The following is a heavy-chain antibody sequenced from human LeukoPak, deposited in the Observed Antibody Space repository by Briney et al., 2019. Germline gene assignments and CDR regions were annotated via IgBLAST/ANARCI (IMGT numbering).Heavy chain of an antibody. Sequence: VASVKVSCKASGYTFTGYYMHWVRQAPGQGLEWMGWINPNSGGTNYAQKFQGRVTMTRDTSISTAYMELSRLRSDDTAVYYCARFVVPAAKSHQYNGWFDPWGQGTLVTVSS. D-gene: IGHD2-2*01. J-gene: IGHJ5*02. V-gene: IGHV1-2*02. CDR2: INPNSGGT. CDR1: GYTFTGYY. CDR3: ARFVVPAAKSHQYNGWFDP.